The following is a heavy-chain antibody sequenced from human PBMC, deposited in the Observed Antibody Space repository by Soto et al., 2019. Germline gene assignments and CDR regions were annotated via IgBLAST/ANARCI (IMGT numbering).Heavy chain of an antibody. CDR3: ATGESIG. Sequence: ASVKVSCKASGYTFTNYYMHWVRQAPGQGLEWMGVINPSDGSTYYAQKFQGRVTMTEDTSTDTAYMELSRLRSEDTAVYYCATGESIGWGQGTLVTVSS. D-gene: IGHD7-27*01. CDR2: INPSDGST. CDR1: GYTFTNYY. V-gene: IGHV1-46*01. J-gene: IGHJ4*02.